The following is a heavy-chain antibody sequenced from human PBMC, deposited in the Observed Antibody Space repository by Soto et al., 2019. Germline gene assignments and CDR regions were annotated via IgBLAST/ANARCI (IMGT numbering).Heavy chain of an antibody. CDR2: IWYDGSNE. CDR1: GFSFSSYG. Sequence: QVQLVESGGGVVQPGKSLRLSCAASGFSFSSYGMHWVRQAPGKGLEWVAVIWYDGSNEDYADSVKGRFAISRDNSKNTLYLQMNSLRADDTAVYYCARDRDYYGNSGYALDIWGQGTVVTVSS. D-gene: IGHD3-22*01. V-gene: IGHV3-33*01. CDR3: ARDRDYYGNSGYALDI. J-gene: IGHJ3*02.